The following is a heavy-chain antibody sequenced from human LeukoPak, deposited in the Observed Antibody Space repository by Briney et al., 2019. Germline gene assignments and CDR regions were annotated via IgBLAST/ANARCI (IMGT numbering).Heavy chain of an antibody. CDR2: ISGDGGTI. D-gene: IGHD2-8*01. Sequence: GGSLRLSCAASGFTLRSSAMSWVRKAPGKGLEWVSAISGDGGTISYAASVRGRFTIPRDNAKNTLFLQMSSLRAGDTALYYCAKELYGNPSGYWGQGTRVTVSS. V-gene: IGHV3-23*01. CDR3: AKELYGNPSGY. J-gene: IGHJ4*02. CDR1: GFTLRSSA.